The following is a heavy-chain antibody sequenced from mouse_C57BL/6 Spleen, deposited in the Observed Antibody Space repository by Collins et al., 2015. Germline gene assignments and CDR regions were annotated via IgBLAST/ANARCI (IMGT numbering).Heavy chain of an antibody. Sequence: DVQLRESGPGLVKPSQSLSLTCTVTGYSITSDYAWNWIRQFPGNKLEWMGYISYSGSTSYNPSLKSRISITRDTSKNQFFLQLNSVTTEDTATYYCAREGFYWYFDVWGAGTTVTVSS. CDR1: GYSITSDYA. CDR3: AREGFYWYFDV. CDR2: ISYSGST. V-gene: IGHV3-2*02. J-gene: IGHJ1*01.